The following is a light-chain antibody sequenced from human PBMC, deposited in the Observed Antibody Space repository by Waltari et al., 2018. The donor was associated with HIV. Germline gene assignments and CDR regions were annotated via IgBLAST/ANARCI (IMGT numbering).Light chain of an antibody. J-gene: IGLJ1*01. CDR2: DVD. V-gene: IGLV2-11*01. CDR3: CSYTGTYTRYV. CDR1: SSDVGSYKY. Sequence: QSALTQPRSVSGSPGQSVTISCTGPSSDVGSYKYVSWYQLLPGKAPQNIFHDVDKRPAGVPGRFSCSKSGNTASLTISGLHAEDEADYYCCSYTGTYTRYVFGTGAKVTVL.